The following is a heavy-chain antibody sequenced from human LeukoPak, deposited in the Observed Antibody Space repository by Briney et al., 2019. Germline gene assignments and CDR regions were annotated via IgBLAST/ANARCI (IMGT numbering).Heavy chain of an antibody. V-gene: IGHV3-48*02. D-gene: IGHD2-15*01. J-gene: IGHJ4*02. Sequence: AGSLRLSCAASGFTCSRYSMNWVRQAPGKGLEWISYISSGSGTIYYADSVKGRFTISRDNAKNSLYLQMNSLKDEDTAVYYCAISWGYYFDYWGQGTLVTVSS. CDR2: ISSGSGTI. CDR1: GFTCSRYS. CDR3: AISWGYYFDY.